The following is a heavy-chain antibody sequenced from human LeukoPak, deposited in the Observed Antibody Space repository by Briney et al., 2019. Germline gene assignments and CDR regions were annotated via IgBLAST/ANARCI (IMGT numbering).Heavy chain of an antibody. D-gene: IGHD3-22*01. CDR1: GFTVSSNY. CDR3: ARQHKYDYYDTYGYFEY. J-gene: IGHJ1*01. CDR2: IYYSGTT. V-gene: IGHV4-59*08. Sequence: GSLRLSCAASGFTVSSNYMSWVRQAPGKGLEWIGNIYYSGTTNYSPPLKSRVTISVDTSKKQFSLQLGSVTAADTAVYYCARQHKYDYYDTYGYFEYWGQEALVTVSS.